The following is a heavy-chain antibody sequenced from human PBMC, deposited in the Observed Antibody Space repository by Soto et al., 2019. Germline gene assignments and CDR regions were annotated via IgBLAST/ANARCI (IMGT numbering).Heavy chain of an antibody. CDR3: AKGGITRDY. J-gene: IGHJ4*02. CDR1: GFTFSSYG. Sequence: LRLSCAASGFTFSSYGMHWVRQAPGKGLEWVAVISYDGSNKYYADSVKGRFTISRDNSKDTLYLQMNSLRAEDTAVYYCAKGGITRDYWGQGTLVTVSS. CDR2: ISYDGSNK. V-gene: IGHV3-30*18. D-gene: IGHD1-20*01.